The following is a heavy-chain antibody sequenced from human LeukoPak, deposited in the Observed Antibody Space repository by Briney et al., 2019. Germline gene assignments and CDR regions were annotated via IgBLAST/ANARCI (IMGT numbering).Heavy chain of an antibody. CDR1: GGSMRSASYY. CDR2: FYTSENT. Sequence: PSETLSLTCTVSGGSMRSASYYWNWIRQPAGKGLEWIGRFYTSENTNYNPSLKSRVTISIDTSKNQFSLKLNSVTAADTAVYFWWRDDSGNAAARVYWGQGTLVTVSS. V-gene: IGHV4-61*02. J-gene: IGHJ4*02. CDR3: WRDDSGNAAARVY. D-gene: IGHD6-13*01.